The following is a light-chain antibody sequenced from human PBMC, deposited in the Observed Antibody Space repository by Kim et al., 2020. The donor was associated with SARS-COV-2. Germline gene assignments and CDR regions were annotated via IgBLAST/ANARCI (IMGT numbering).Light chain of an antibody. J-gene: IGKJ1*01. V-gene: IGKV1-27*01. CDR2: AAS. CDR3: KKYNTAPWT. CDR1: RGIHNY. Sequence: ASVGDRVTITCRASRGIHNYLAWYQQKPGKVPKLLIYAASTLHSGVPSRFSGSGSGTDFTLIISSLQPEDVATYYCKKYNTAPWTFGQGTKVDIK.